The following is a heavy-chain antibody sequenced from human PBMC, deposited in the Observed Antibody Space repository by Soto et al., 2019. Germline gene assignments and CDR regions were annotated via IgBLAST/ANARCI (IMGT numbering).Heavy chain of an antibody. V-gene: IGHV1-69*06. CDR2: IVVMSNTA. CDR1: GSTFNNFA. Sequence: QVVLLQSGAEVKEPGSSVRVSCKVSGSTFNNFAFSWVRQAPGHGPEWMGGIVVMSNTADYSQRFRDRVPITADTSTNTLYMELGSLTFEDTAVYYCARAIKRWEVHYYFDYWGQGTQVTVSS. J-gene: IGHJ4*02. CDR3: ARAIKRWEVHYYFDY. D-gene: IGHD1-26*01.